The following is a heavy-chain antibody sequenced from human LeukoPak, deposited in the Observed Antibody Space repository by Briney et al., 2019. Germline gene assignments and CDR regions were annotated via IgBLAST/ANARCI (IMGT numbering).Heavy chain of an antibody. V-gene: IGHV4-30-2*01. Sequence: SETLSLTCAVSGGSISSGGYSWRWIRQPPGKGLEWIGYIYHSGSTYYNPSLKSRVTISVDTSKNQFSLKLSSVTAADTAVYYCARQVKLNVPFDIWGQGTMVTVSS. D-gene: IGHD1-1*01. CDR2: IYHSGST. CDR1: GGSISSGGYS. CDR3: ARQVKLNVPFDI. J-gene: IGHJ3*02.